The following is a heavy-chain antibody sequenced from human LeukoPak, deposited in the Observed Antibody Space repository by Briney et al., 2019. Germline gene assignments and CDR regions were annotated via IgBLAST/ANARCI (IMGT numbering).Heavy chain of an antibody. CDR1: AGSISSDWY. CDR2: IYRNGDT. Sequence: SETLSLTCTVSAGSISSDWYWGWVRRPPGNGLEWIGAIYRNGDTYYNPSLKSRVTISHDTSKNQFSLRLNSVTAADTAVYYCARAKRDYYDNSGYESYYYFMDVWGKGTTVTVSS. V-gene: IGHV4-38-2*02. D-gene: IGHD3-22*01. J-gene: IGHJ6*03. CDR3: ARAKRDYYDNSGYESYYYFMDV.